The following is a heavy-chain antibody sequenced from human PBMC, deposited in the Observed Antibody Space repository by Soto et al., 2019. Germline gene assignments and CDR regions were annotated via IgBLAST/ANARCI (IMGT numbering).Heavy chain of an antibody. CDR1: GFSFSSYY. CDR3: AKWGRAGSDY. D-gene: IGHD1-26*01. V-gene: IGHV3-7*01. Sequence: PGGSLRLSCAASGFSFSSYYMSWVRQAQGKGLEWVANVNEDGSEKYYVDSVKGRFTVSRDNAKNSLYLQMNSLRAEDTAVYYCAKWGRAGSDYWGQGPPVTVSA. CDR2: VNEDGSEK. J-gene: IGHJ4*02.